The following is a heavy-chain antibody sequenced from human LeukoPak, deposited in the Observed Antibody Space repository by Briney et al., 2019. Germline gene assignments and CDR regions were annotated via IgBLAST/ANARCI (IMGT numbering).Heavy chain of an antibody. Sequence: ASVKVSCKASGYTFTGYYMHWVRQAPGQGLEWMGWINPNSGGTNYAQKFQGRVTMTRDTSISTACMELSRLRSDDTAVYYCARGVDPIDIYFRHWGQGTLVTVSS. D-gene: IGHD3-10*01. V-gene: IGHV1-2*02. J-gene: IGHJ1*01. CDR1: GYTFTGYY. CDR3: ARGVDPIDIYFRH. CDR2: INPNSGGT.